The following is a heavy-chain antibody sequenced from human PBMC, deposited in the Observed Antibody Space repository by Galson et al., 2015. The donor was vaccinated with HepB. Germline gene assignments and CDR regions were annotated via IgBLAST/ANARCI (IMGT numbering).Heavy chain of an antibody. J-gene: IGHJ4*02. CDR2: ISYDGGSQ. CDR3: AKDGGCSSISCSYCDS. D-gene: IGHD2-2*01. CDR1: GFPFGVYA. V-gene: IGHV3-30*18. Sequence: SLRLSCAASGFPFGVYAMHWVRQAPGKGLEWVSLISYDGGSQYYGDSVKGRFIVSRDNYKKVVYLQMNSLRAEDTAVYYCAKDGGCSSISCSYCDSWGQGTQVTVSS.